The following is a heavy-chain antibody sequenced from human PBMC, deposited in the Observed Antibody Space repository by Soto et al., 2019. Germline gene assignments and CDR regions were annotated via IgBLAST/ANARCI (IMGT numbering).Heavy chain of an antibody. Sequence: QVQLLQSGTALQKPGSSVKVSCKASGGTFSSHGIAWVRQVPGQGLEWVGGITPTFGSATYAPKFQGRVTISADKSTSTAYMELRSLRSEDTAVYYCATERSAQYFDYWGQGTLVTVSS. J-gene: IGHJ4*02. CDR3: ATERSAQYFDY. CDR1: GGTFSSHG. V-gene: IGHV1-69*06. CDR2: ITPTFGSA. D-gene: IGHD1-1*01.